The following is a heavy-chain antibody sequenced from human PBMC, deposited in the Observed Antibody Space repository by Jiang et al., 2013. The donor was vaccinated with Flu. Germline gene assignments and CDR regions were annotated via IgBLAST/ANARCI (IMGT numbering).Heavy chain of an antibody. V-gene: IGHV3-30-3*01. J-gene: IGHJ6*02. CDR3: ARDRSIWFGELLSTGYYYYGMDV. Sequence: AVISYDGSNKYYADSVKGRFTISRDNSKNTLYLQMNSLRAEDTAVYYCARDRSIWFGELLSTGYYYYGMDVWGQGTTVTVSS. CDR2: ISYDGSNK. D-gene: IGHD3-10*01.